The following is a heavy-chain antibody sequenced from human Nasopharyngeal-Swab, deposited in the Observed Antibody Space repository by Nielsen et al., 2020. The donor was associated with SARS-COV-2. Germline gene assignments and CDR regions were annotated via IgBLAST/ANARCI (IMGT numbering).Heavy chain of an antibody. CDR1: GFTFDDYA. J-gene: IGHJ4*02. V-gene: IGHV3-9*01. CDR3: AKDIQDSSSWYYFDY. D-gene: IGHD6-13*01. Sequence: SLKISCAASGFTFDDYAMHWVRQAPGKGLEWVSGISWNSGSIGYADSVEGRFTISRDNAKNSLYLQMNSLRAEDTALYYCAKDIQDSSSWYYFDYWGQGTLVTVSS. CDR2: ISWNSGSI.